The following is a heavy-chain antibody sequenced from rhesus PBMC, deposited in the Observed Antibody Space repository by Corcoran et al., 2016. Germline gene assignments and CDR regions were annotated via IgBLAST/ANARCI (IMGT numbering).Heavy chain of an antibody. J-gene: IGHJ2*01. CDR1: GFTFSAYG. Sequence: EVQLVESGGGLVQPGGSLRLSCAASGFTFSAYGMSWVRKAPGKGLEWVSYISNGGGSTSYAESVRGRFTIYRANSKNTLSLQMHSLRLEDTAVYYCAKEGAAGYWYFDLWGPGTPITISS. V-gene: IGHV3S5*01. CDR3: AKEGAAGYWYFDL. D-gene: IGHD6-13*01. CDR2: ISNGGGST.